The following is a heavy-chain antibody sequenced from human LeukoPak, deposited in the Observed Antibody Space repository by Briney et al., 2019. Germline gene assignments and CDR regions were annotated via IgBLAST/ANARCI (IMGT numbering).Heavy chain of an antibody. CDR1: GGTFSSYA. J-gene: IGHJ5*02. V-gene: IGHV1-69*13. Sequence: SVKVSCKASGGTFSSYAIGWVRQAPGQGLEWMGGMIPIFGTANYAQKFQGRVAITADDSTSTAYMELSSLRSEDTAVYYCARDPPTTYYDILTGSSPVPYCFDPWGQGTLVTVSS. CDR3: ARDPPTTYYDILTGSSPVPYCFDP. D-gene: IGHD3-9*01. CDR2: MIPIFGTA.